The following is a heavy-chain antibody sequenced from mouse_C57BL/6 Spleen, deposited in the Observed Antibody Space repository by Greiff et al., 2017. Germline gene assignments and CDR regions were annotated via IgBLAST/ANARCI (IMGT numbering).Heavy chain of an antibody. CDR1: GFTFSSYT. CDR2: ISGGGGNT. D-gene: IGHD1-1*01. CDR3: ARHGASTVVARKFWYFDV. J-gene: IGHJ1*03. Sequence: EVMLVESGGGLVKPGGSLKLSCAASGFTFSSYTMSWVRQTPEKRLEWVATISGGGGNTYYPDSVKGRFTISRDNAKNTLYLQMSSLRSEDTALYYCARHGASTVVARKFWYFDVWGTGTTVTVSS. V-gene: IGHV5-9*01.